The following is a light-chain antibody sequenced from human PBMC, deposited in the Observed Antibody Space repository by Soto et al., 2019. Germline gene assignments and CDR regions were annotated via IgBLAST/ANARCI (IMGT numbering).Light chain of an antibody. Sequence: EIVLTQSPATLSLSPGERATLSCRASQSVSDYLAWYQQKPGQAPRLLISDASNRATGIPARFSGSGSGTVFPLTISSLAPEDVAVYYCQQRFSWWTFGRGTKVEIK. CDR3: QQRFSWWT. CDR1: QSVSDY. J-gene: IGKJ1*01. CDR2: DAS. V-gene: IGKV3-11*01.